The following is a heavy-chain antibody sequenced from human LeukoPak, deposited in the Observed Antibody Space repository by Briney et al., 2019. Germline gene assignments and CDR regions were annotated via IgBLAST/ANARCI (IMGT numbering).Heavy chain of an antibody. Sequence: QPGGSLRLSCAASGFTFSSYSMNWVRQAPGKGLEWVSYISSSSTIYYADSVKGRFTISRDNAKNSLYLQMNSLRAEDTAVYYCARAPAGGVVIMYYFDYWGQGTLVTVSS. D-gene: IGHD3-3*01. CDR1: GFTFSSYS. J-gene: IGHJ4*02. V-gene: IGHV3-48*01. CDR3: ARAPAGGVVIMYYFDY. CDR2: ISSSSTI.